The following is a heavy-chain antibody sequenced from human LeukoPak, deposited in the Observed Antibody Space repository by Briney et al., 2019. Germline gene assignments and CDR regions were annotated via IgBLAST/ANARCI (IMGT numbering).Heavy chain of an antibody. V-gene: IGHV4-59*08. CDR3: ARINSSGWYGLDYYYGMDV. J-gene: IGHJ6*02. CDR1: GGSISSYY. D-gene: IGHD6-19*01. CDR2: IYYSGST. Sequence: SETLPLTCTVSGGSISSYYWSWIRQPPGKGLEWIGYIYYSGSTNYNPSLKSRVTISVDTSKNQFSLKLSSVTAADTAVYYCARINSSGWYGLDYYYGMDVWGQGTTVTVSS.